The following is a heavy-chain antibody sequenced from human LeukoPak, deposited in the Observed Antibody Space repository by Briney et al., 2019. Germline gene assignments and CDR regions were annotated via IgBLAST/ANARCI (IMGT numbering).Heavy chain of an antibody. D-gene: IGHD2-8*01. CDR3: ARSAEHCNNGVCFTDYYMDV. CDR1: GYTFTGYY. CDR2: INPNSGDT. J-gene: IGHJ6*03. V-gene: IGHV1-2*02. Sequence: PRASVKVSCKASGYTFTGYYMHWVRQAPGQGLEWMGWINPNSGDTNYAQNLHGRVTMTRDTSITTAYMELNSLTSDDTAVYFCARSAEHCNNGVCFTDYYMDVWGKGTTVTVSS.